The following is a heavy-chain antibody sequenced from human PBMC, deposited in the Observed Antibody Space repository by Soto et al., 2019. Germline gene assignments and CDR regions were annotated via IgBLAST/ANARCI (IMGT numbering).Heavy chain of an antibody. CDR3: ARVRRLRGHVDIVATAPGLMDAFDI. CDR1: GFTFSSYS. V-gene: IGHV3-48*02. Sequence: GGSLRLSCAASGFTFSSYSMNWVRQAPGKGLEWVSYISSSSSTIYYADSVKGRFTISRDNAKNSLYLQMNSLRDEDTAVYYCARVRRLRGHVDIVATAPGLMDAFDIWGQGTMVTVSS. J-gene: IGHJ3*02. D-gene: IGHD5-12*01. CDR2: ISSSSSTI.